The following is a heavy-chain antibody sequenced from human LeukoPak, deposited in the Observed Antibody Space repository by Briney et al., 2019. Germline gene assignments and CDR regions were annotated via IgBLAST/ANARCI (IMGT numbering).Heavy chain of an antibody. CDR2: ISGSGGST. CDR3: AASYGDYYPLDY. V-gene: IGHV3-23*01. J-gene: IGHJ4*02. D-gene: IGHD4-17*01. Sequence: GGSLRLSCAASGFTFSSYAMSWVRQAPGKGLEWVSAISGSGGSTYYADPVKGRFTISRDNSKNTLYLQMNSLRAEDTAVYYCAASYGDYYPLDYWGQGTLVTVSS. CDR1: GFTFSSYA.